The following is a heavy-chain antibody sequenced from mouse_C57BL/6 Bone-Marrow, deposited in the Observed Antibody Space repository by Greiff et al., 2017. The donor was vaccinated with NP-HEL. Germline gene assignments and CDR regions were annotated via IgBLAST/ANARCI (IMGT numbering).Heavy chain of an antibody. J-gene: IGHJ2*01. V-gene: IGHV1-55*01. CDR2: IYPGSGST. CDR3: AREEEYDYDGYFDY. D-gene: IGHD2-4*01. Sequence: QVQLQQPGAELVKPGASVKMSCKASGYTFTSYWITWVKQRPGQGLEWIGDIYPGSGSTNYNEKFKSKATLTVDTSSSTAYMQLSSLTSEDSAVYYCAREEEYDYDGYFDYWGQGTTLTVSS. CDR1: GYTFTSYW.